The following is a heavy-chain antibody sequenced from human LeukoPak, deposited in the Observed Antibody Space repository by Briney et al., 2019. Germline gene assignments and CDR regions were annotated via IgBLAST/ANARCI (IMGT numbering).Heavy chain of an antibody. CDR2: IWHDGSNK. Sequence: GRSLRLSCAASGFTFSSYDMHGVRQAPGKGVEGVAVIWHDGSNKYYAESVKGRFTISRDNSKNTLYLQMNSLSADDTAVYYCARPLGDSSNWDYYYYAMDVWGQGTTVTVSS. V-gene: IGHV3-33*01. CDR3: ARPLGDSSNWDYYYYAMDV. D-gene: IGHD6-13*01. CDR1: GFTFSSYD. J-gene: IGHJ6*02.